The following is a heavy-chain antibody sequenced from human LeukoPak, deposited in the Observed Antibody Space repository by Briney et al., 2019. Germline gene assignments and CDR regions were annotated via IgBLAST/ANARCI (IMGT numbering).Heavy chain of an antibody. CDR2: IWYDGSNK. Sequence: GGSLRLSCAASGFTFSSYGMHWVRQAPGKGLEWVAVIWYDGSNKYYADSVKGRFTISRDNSKNTLYLQMNSLRTEDTAVYYCAKDRDGYNFPGYWGQGTLVTVSS. J-gene: IGHJ4*02. CDR1: GFTFSSYG. D-gene: IGHD5-24*01. CDR3: AKDRDGYNFPGY. V-gene: IGHV3-33*06.